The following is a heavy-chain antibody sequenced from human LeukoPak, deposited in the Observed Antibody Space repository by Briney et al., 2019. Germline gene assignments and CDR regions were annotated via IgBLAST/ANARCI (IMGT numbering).Heavy chain of an antibody. V-gene: IGHV3-49*04. D-gene: IGHD3-10*01. J-gene: IGHJ6*03. CDR1: GFTFGDYA. CDR2: IRSKAYGGTT. CDR3: TIGFGELNYMDV. Sequence: PGRSLRLSCRASGFTFGDYAMSWVRQAPGKGLEWVGFIRSKAYGGTTEYAASVKGRFTISRDDSKSIAYLQMNSLKTEDTAVYYCTIGFGELNYMDVWGKGTTVTVSS.